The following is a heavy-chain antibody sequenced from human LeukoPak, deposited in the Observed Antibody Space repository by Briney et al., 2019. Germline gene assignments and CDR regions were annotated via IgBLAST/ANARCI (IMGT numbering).Heavy chain of an antibody. Sequence: AGGSLRLSCAASGFTFSSYAMSWVRQAPGKGLEWVSAISGSGGSTYYADSVKGRFTISRDNSKNTLYLQMNSLRAEDTAVYYCAKDRVRGVIIEGGRAFDYWGQGTLVTVSS. CDR1: GFTFSSYA. D-gene: IGHD3-10*01. CDR3: AKDRVRGVIIEGGRAFDY. V-gene: IGHV3-23*01. J-gene: IGHJ4*02. CDR2: ISGSGGST.